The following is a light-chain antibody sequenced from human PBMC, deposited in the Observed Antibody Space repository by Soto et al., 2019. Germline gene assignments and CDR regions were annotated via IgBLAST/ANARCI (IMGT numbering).Light chain of an antibody. Sequence: QSALTQPASVSGCPGQSITISCTGTSSDVGGYNYVSWYQQHPGKAPKLMIYEVSNRPSGVSNRFSGSKSGNTASLTISGLQAVDEADYYCSSYTSSSTYVFGTGTKVTVL. CDR2: EVS. CDR1: SSDVGGYNY. J-gene: IGLJ1*01. V-gene: IGLV2-14*01. CDR3: SSYTSSSTYV.